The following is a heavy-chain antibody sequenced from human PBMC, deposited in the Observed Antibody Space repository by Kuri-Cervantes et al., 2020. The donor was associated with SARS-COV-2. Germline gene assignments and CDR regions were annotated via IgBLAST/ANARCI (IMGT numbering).Heavy chain of an antibody. Sequence: GESLKISCTASGFTFSSYAMHWVRQAPGKGLEWVAVISYDGSNKYYADSVKGRFTISRDNSKNTLYLQMNSLRAEDTAVYYCARDGRGSSSERFDPWGQGTLVTVSS. CDR3: ARDGRGSSSERFDP. J-gene: IGHJ5*02. CDR1: GFTFSSYA. D-gene: IGHD6-6*01. CDR2: ISYDGSNK. V-gene: IGHV3-30-3*01.